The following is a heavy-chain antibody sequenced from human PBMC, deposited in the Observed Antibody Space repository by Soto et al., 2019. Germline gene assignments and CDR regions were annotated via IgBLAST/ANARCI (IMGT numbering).Heavy chain of an antibody. V-gene: IGHV3-23*01. CDR3: ARYCSGGSLCYMGV. Sequence: EVQLLESGGGLVQPGGSLRLSCAASGFTFSNYAMSWVCQAPGKGLEWVSSVNNGGSSTYYADSVKGRFTISRDNSKNTLYLQMNGLRAEDTAVYYCARYCSGGSLCYMGVWGKGTTVTVSS. CDR1: GFTFSNYA. CDR2: VNNGGSST. J-gene: IGHJ6*03. D-gene: IGHD2-15*01.